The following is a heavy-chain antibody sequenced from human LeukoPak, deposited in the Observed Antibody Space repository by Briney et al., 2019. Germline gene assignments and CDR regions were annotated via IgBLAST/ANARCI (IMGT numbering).Heavy chain of an antibody. Sequence: SETLSLTCTVSGGSISSYYWSWIRQPAGKGLEWIGRIYTSGSTNYNPSLKSRVTISVDTSKNQFSLKLSSVTAADTAVYYCARDPAANNYAPSHFDYWGQGTLVTVSS. CDR3: ARDPAANNYAPSHFDY. D-gene: IGHD4-11*01. CDR1: GGSISSYY. CDR2: IYTSGST. V-gene: IGHV4-4*07. J-gene: IGHJ4*02.